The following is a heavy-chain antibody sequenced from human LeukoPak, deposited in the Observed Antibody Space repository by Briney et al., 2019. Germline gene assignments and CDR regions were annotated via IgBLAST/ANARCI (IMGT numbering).Heavy chain of an antibody. V-gene: IGHV4-61*02. CDR3: ARDSVDNCSGGSCYSGGLDP. Sequence: SETLSLTCTVSGGSISSGSYYWSWIRQPAGKGLEWIGRIYTSGSTNCNPSLKSRVTISVDTSKNQFSLKLSSVTAADTAVYYCARDSVDNCSGGSCYSGGLDPWGQGTLVTVSS. D-gene: IGHD2-15*01. CDR2: IYTSGST. CDR1: GGSISSGSYY. J-gene: IGHJ5*02.